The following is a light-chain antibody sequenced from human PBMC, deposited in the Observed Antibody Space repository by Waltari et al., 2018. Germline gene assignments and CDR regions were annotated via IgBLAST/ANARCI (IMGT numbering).Light chain of an antibody. V-gene: IGKV1-39*01. Sequence: DIQMTQSPSSLSASVGDRVTITCRASQSICTFLNWYQQKPGTAPKFLIYGASSLQSGVPSRFSGSGSGTDFTLTISSLHPEDFATYYCQQSYSAPRTFGQGTKLEIK. J-gene: IGKJ2*01. CDR3: QQSYSAPRT. CDR1: QSICTF. CDR2: GAS.